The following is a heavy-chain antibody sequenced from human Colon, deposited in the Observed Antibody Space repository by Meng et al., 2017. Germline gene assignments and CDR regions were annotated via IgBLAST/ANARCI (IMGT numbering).Heavy chain of an antibody. V-gene: IGHV3-30*07. CDR2: ISSDGSRK. CDR3: AKDGGIGFTDFDY. D-gene: IGHD3-16*01. J-gene: IGHJ4*02. CDR1: GVTFSRYA. Sequence: QVQMGEAGGGVVQPGRSLRLSCAASGVTFSRYAMHWVRQAPGKGPEWVAVISSDGSRKYCADSVKGRFTISRDNSKSTLYLQMSSLRVEDTAVYYCAKDGGIGFTDFDYWGQGTLVTVSS.